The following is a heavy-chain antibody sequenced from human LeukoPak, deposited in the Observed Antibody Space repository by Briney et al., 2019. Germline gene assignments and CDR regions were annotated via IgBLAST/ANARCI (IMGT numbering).Heavy chain of an antibody. CDR3: VAGSFGWVDAFDI. Sequence: GGSLRLSCAASGFTFSSYWMHWVRQAPGKGLVWVSRINTDGSSTSYADSVKGRFTISRDNAKNTLYLQMNSLRAEDTAVYYCVAGSFGWVDAFDIWGQGTMVTVSS. J-gene: IGHJ3*02. D-gene: IGHD6-19*01. CDR2: INTDGSST. CDR1: GFTFSSYW. V-gene: IGHV3-74*01.